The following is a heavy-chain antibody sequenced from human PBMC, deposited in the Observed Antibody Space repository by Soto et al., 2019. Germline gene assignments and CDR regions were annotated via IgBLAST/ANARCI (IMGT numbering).Heavy chain of an antibody. CDR1: GFTFVMYA. CDR2: INAGNGHT. CDR3: ARAGWFAEGYFDF. V-gene: IGHV1-3*01. J-gene: IGHJ4*02. Sequence: ASVKVSCKASGFTFVMYAIHWVRQAPGQGLEWMAWINAGNGHTTYSQKFQGRVTIIRDTSARTVYMELRSPRFDDTATYYCARAGWFAEGYFDFWGQGTPVTVSS. D-gene: IGHD3-10*01.